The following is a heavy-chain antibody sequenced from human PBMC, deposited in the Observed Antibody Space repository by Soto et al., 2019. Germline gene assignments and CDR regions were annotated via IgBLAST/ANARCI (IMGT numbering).Heavy chain of an antibody. CDR1: GGSSSSANYY. CDR3: ARHDHSRWHRFDY. CDR2: IYYTGST. Sequence: QLQVQESGPGLVKPSETLSLSCTVSGGSSSSANYYWGWIRQPPGKGLEWIGSIYYTGSTYYNPSLKSRVTLSVDTPRTQFSLKLTSVTAADTAVYYCARHDHSRWHRFDYWGQGTLVTVSS. D-gene: IGHD6-13*01. V-gene: IGHV4-39*01. J-gene: IGHJ4*02.